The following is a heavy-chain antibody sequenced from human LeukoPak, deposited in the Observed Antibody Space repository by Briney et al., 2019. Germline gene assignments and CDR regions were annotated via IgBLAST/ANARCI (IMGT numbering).Heavy chain of an antibody. Sequence: SVTLSLTCTVSDGSISTYYWSWIPQPAGKGREWIGRLYTSGSTNYNPSLKSRVTMSVDTSKNQFSLKLSSVTAADTAVYYCARGGLPRENWFDPWGQGTLVTVSS. CDR2: LYTSGST. V-gene: IGHV4-4*07. CDR1: DGSISTYY. J-gene: IGHJ5*02. D-gene: IGHD1-26*01. CDR3: ARGGLPRENWFDP.